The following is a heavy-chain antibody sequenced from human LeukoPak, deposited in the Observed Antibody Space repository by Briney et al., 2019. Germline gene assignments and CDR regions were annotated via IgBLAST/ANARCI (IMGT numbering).Heavy chain of an antibody. V-gene: IGHV3-11*01. D-gene: IGHD3-16*01. CDR1: GFTFSDYY. Sequence: GGSLRLSCAASGFTFSDYYMSWIRQAPGKGLECVSYISSSGSTIYYADSVKGRFTISRDNAKNSLYLQMNSLRAEDTAVYYCARALEQYYDYVWGSYTPGYWGQGTLVTVSS. J-gene: IGHJ4*02. CDR2: ISSSGSTI. CDR3: ARALEQYYDYVWGSYTPGY.